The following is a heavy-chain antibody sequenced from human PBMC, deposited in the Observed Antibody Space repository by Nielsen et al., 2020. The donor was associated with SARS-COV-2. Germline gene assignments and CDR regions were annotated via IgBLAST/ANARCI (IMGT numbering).Heavy chain of an antibody. Sequence: GESLKISCSASGFTFSSYGMHWVRQAPGKGLEWVAVIWYDGSNKYYADSVKGRFTISRDNSKNTLYLQMNSLRAEDTAVYYCARVGFGELSSYYYYGMDVWGQGTTVTVSS. D-gene: IGHD3-10*01. CDR2: IWYDGSNK. CDR1: GFTFSSYG. J-gene: IGHJ6*02. CDR3: ARVGFGELSSYYYYGMDV. V-gene: IGHV3-33*08.